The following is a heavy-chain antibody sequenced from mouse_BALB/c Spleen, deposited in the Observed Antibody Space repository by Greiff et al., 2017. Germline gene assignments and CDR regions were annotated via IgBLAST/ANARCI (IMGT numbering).Heavy chain of an antibody. CDR2: ISYSGST. J-gene: IGHJ3*01. Sequence: EVKLMESGPSLVEPSQTLSLTCSVTGDSITSCYWHWIRKVPGNKLEYVGYISYSGSTYYNPSLKSRISITRDTSKNQYYLQLNSVTTEDTATYYSARSGYRNPSFGYWGQGTLVTVSA. CDR3: ARSGYRNPSFGY. V-gene: IGHV3-8*02. CDR1: GDSITSCY. D-gene: IGHD2-5*01.